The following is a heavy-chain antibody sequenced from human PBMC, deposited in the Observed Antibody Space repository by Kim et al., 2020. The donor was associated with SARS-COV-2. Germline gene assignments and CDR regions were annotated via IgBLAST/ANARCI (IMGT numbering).Heavy chain of an antibody. D-gene: IGHD3-9*01. Sequence: SETLSLTCTVSGVSISIYYWSWIRQSPGKGLEWIGDIYHTGTTKYNPSLRSRVTMSIEKSNNQSSLHLRSGPAADSAAYYCGRHRDILIYTGFDPWGEG. CDR3: GRHRDILIYTGFDP. CDR1: GVSISIYY. J-gene: IGHJ5*02. CDR2: IYHTGTT. V-gene: IGHV4-59*08.